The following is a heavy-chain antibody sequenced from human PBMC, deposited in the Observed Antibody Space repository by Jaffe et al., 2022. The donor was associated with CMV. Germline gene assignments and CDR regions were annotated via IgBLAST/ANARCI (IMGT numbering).Heavy chain of an antibody. J-gene: IGHJ4*02. Sequence: EVQLLESGGGLVQPGGSLRLSCAASGFTFSSYAMSWVRQAPGKGLEWVSAISGSGGSTYYADSVKGRFTISRDNSKNTLYLQMNSLRAEDTAVYYCAKEGPLRYFDWLLHMIDYWGQGTLVTVSS. D-gene: IGHD3-9*01. CDR2: ISGSGGST. CDR3: AKEGPLRYFDWLLHMIDY. CDR1: GFTFSSYA. V-gene: IGHV3-23*01.